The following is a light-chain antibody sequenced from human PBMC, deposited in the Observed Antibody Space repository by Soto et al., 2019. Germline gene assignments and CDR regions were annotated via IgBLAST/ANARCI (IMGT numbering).Light chain of an antibody. Sequence: DIEMTQSPSSLSASVGDRVISTCQASQDISNNLNWYQQKPGKAPKVLIYDASNLETGGPSRFSGSGSGTDFTFTISILQPEDIATYYCQQYENVPLTFGGGTKVEIK. CDR1: QDISNN. CDR3: QQYENVPLT. CDR2: DAS. J-gene: IGKJ4*01. V-gene: IGKV1-33*01.